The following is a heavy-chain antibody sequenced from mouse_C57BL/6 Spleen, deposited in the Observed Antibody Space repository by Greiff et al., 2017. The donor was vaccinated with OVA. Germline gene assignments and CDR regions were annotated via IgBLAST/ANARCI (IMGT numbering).Heavy chain of an antibody. CDR2: ISSGGSYT. CDR3: ARLDGNYVAY. CDR1: GFTFSSYG. Sequence: DVKLVESGGDLVKPGGSLKLSCAASGFTFSSYGMSWVRQTPDKRLEWVATISSGGSYTYYPDSVKGRFTISRDNAKNTLYLQMSSLKSEDTAMYYCARLDGNYVAYWGQGTLVTVSA. D-gene: IGHD2-1*01. V-gene: IGHV5-6*02. J-gene: IGHJ3*01.